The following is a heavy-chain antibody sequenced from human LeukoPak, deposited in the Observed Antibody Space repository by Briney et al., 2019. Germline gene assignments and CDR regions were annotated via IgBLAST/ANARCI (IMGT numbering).Heavy chain of an antibody. CDR3: AKGFFISSRQLTDY. Sequence: SETLSLTCTVSGGSISSYYWSWIRQPPGKGLEWIGYIYYSGSTNYNPSLESRVTISVDTSTNQFSLKLRSVTAADTAVYYCAKGFFISSRQLTDYWGQGTLVTVSS. CDR2: IYYSGST. CDR1: GGSISSYY. J-gene: IGHJ4*02. V-gene: IGHV4-59*08. D-gene: IGHD6-13*01.